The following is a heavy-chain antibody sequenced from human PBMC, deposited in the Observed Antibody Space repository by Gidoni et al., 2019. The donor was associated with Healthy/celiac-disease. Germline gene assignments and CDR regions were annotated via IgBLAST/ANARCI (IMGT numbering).Heavy chain of an antibody. CDR3: ARGPSGGRIAY. V-gene: IGHV4-34*01. CDR2: INHSGST. Sequence: QVQLQQWGAGLLKPSETLSLTCAVYGGSFSGYYWSWIRQPPGKGLEWIGEINHSGSTNYNPSLKSRVTISVDTSKNQFSLKLSSVTAADTAVYYCARGPSGGRIAYWCQGTLVTVSS. J-gene: IGHJ4*02. CDR1: GGSFSGYY. D-gene: IGHD2-15*01.